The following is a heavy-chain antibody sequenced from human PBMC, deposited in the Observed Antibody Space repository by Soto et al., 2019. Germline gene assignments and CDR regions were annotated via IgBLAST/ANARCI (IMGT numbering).Heavy chain of an antibody. CDR1: GFTFSSYW. V-gene: IGHV3-7*01. CDR3: ARDLVLWFGEEFDY. D-gene: IGHD3-10*01. Sequence: GGSLRLSCAASGFTFSSYWMSWVRQAPGKGLEWVANIKQDGSEKYYVDSVKGRFTISRDNAKNSLYLQMNSLRAEDTAVYYCARDLVLWFGEEFDYWGQGTLVTVSS. CDR2: IKQDGSEK. J-gene: IGHJ4*02.